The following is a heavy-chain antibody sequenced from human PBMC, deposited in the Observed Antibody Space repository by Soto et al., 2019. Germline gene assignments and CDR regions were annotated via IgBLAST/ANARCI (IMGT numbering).Heavy chain of an antibody. Sequence: GGSLRLSCAASGFTFSSYGMHWVRQAPGKGLEWVAVISYDGSSKYYADSVKGRFTISRDNSKNTLYLQMNSLRAEDTAVYYCAKDATYYDFWSGYLKSYYGMDVWGQGTTVTVSS. CDR3: AKDATYYDFWSGYLKSYYGMDV. CDR1: GFTFSSYG. J-gene: IGHJ6*02. D-gene: IGHD3-3*01. V-gene: IGHV3-30*18. CDR2: ISYDGSSK.